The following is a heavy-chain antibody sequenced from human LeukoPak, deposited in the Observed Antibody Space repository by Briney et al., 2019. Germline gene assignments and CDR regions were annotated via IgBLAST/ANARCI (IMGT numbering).Heavy chain of an antibody. CDR1: GFTFSSYA. Sequence: SGGSLRLSCAASGFTFSSYAMHWVRQAPGKGLEWVAVISYDGSNKYYADSVKGRFTISRDNSKNTLYLQMNSLRAEDTAVYYCASNPAGTYYFDYWGQEPWSPSPQ. V-gene: IGHV3-30*04. CDR3: ASNPAGTYYFDY. J-gene: IGHJ4*01. CDR2: ISYDGSNK. D-gene: IGHD6-19*01.